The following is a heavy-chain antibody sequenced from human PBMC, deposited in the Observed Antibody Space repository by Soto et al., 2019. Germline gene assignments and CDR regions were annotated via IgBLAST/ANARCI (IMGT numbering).Heavy chain of an antibody. CDR1: GGSISSGGYY. J-gene: IGHJ6*02. Sequence: SETLSLTCTFSGGSISSGGYYWSWIRQHPGKGLEWIGYIYYSGSTYYNPSLKSRVTISVDTSKNQFSLKLSSVTAADTAVYYCARGGRRSPGMDVWGQGTTVTVS. CDR3: ARGGRRSPGMDV. V-gene: IGHV4-31*03. CDR2: IYYSGST.